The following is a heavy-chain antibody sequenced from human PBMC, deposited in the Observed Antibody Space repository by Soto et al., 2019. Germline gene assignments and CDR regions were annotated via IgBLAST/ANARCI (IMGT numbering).Heavy chain of an antibody. Sequence: SETLSLTCTVSGGSISSYYWSWIRQPPGKGLEWIGYMYSGGSTSHNPSLKSRVPISVDTSKNQISLKLSSVTAEDTAVYYCGRPLVDDAFDIWGQGTVVTVSS. V-gene: IGHV4-59*08. CDR1: GGSISSYY. J-gene: IGHJ3*02. CDR2: MYSGGST. CDR3: GRPLVDDAFDI.